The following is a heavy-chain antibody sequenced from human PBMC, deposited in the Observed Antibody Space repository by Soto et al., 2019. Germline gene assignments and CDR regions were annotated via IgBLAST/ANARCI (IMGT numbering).Heavy chain of an antibody. Sequence: ESGGGVVQPGRSLRLSCAASGFTFSSYGMHWVRQAPGKGLEWVAVISYDGSNKYYADSVKGRFTISRDNSKNTLYLQMNSLRAEDTAVYYCAKGYSSSVMDVWGQGTTVTVSS. D-gene: IGHD6-6*01. CDR1: GFTFSSYG. CDR3: AKGYSSSVMDV. J-gene: IGHJ6*02. CDR2: ISYDGSNK. V-gene: IGHV3-30*18.